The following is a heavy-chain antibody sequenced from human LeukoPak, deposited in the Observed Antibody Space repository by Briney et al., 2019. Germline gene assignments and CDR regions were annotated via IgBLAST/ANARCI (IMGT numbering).Heavy chain of an antibody. CDR1: GFSLDDYS. J-gene: IGHJ4*02. V-gene: IGHV3-21*01. CDR3: ARDRGYFDN. CDR2: ITSSSNYI. Sequence: GGSLRLSCAASGFSLDDYSMNWVRQAPGKGLEWLSSITSSSNYIYYADSVKGRFTISRDNVQNSLYLQMNSLRAEDTAMYYCARDRGYFDNWGQGTLVTVSS.